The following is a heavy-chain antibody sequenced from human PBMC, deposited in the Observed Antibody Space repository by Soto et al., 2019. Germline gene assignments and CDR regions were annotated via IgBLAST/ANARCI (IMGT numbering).Heavy chain of an antibody. J-gene: IGHJ6*02. V-gene: IGHV3-23*01. CDR3: AKGLSGGTPVYYRYGMDV. D-gene: IGHD2-15*01. CDR1: EFIFSSYG. Sequence: GWVLRLSCAASEFIFSSYGMNWVREARGKRLEMVSAISGSGGRTYYADSVKGRFSISRDNSNNTLYLQINRLRDEATAVYYCAKGLSGGTPVYYRYGMDVWGQGTLVTVSS. CDR2: ISGSGGRT.